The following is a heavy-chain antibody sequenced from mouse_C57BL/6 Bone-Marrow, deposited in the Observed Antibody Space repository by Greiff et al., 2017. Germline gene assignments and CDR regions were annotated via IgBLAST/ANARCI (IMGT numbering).Heavy chain of an antibody. CDR2: IDPANGNT. CDR3: ARRQTGTYYFDY. V-gene: IGHV14-3*01. D-gene: IGHD4-1*01. CDR1: GFNIKNTY. Sequence: EVQLVESVAELVRPGASVKLSCTASGFNIKNTYMHWVKQRPEQGLEWIGRIDPANGNTKYAPKFQGKATITADTSSNTANLQLSSLTSEDTAIYYCARRQTGTYYFDYWGQGTTLTVSS. J-gene: IGHJ2*01.